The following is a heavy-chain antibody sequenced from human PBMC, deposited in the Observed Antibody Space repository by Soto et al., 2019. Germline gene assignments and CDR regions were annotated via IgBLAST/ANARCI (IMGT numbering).Heavy chain of an antibody. J-gene: IGHJ3*01. Sequence: SETLSLTCTVSGGAISAFNWNWIRQTAGKGLDWIGRIYASGHTNYNPSLESRVTMSIDSSKHQFSLKLNSVTAADTAVYYRGRSPSTPTIGTFDVGCQGT. CDR2: IYASGHT. D-gene: IGHD1-1*01. CDR1: GGAISAFN. V-gene: IGHV4-4*07. CDR3: GRSPSTPTIGTFDV.